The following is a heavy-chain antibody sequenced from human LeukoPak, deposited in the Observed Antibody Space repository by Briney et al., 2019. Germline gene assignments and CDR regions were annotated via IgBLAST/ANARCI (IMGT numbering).Heavy chain of an antibody. D-gene: IGHD2-15*01. CDR2: INHSGST. J-gene: IGHJ4*02. Sequence: PSETLSLTCTVPGGSISSYYWSWIRQPPGKGLEWIGEINHSGSTNYNPSLKSRVTISVDTSKNQFSLKLSSVTAADTAVYYCARTHCSGGSCYYYFDYWGQGTLVTVSS. CDR3: ARTHCSGGSCYYYFDY. V-gene: IGHV4-34*01. CDR1: GGSISSYY.